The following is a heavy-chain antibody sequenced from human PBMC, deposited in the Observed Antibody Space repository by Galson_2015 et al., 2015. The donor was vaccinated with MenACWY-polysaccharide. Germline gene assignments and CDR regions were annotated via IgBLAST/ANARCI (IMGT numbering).Heavy chain of an antibody. CDR1: GSTFSSFD. CDR2: IGTGGDT. V-gene: IGHV3-13*01. D-gene: IGHD6-13*01. J-gene: IGHJ2*01. CDR3: AREFTGDGSSWYYWYFDL. Sequence: SLRLSCAASGSTFSSFDMHWVRHVIGKGLEWVPAIGTGGDTYYSGSVKGRFTISRENAKNSLYLQMNSLRVGDTAVYYCAREFTGDGSSWYYWYFDLWGRGTLVTVSS.